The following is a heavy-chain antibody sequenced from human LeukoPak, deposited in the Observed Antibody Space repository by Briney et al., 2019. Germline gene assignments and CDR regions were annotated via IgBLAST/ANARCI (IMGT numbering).Heavy chain of an antibody. V-gene: IGHV3-33*01. CDR2: IWSDGSNK. D-gene: IGHD2-15*01. J-gene: IGHJ5*02. CDR3: ARGGRFCSGGSCYNWFDP. Sequence: GGSLRLSCAASGFTFSSYGMHWVRQAPGKGLEWVAVIWSDGSNKYYADSVKGRFTISRDNSKNTLYLQMNSLRAEDTAVYYCARGGRFCSGGSCYNWFDPWGQGTLVTVSS. CDR1: GFTFSSYG.